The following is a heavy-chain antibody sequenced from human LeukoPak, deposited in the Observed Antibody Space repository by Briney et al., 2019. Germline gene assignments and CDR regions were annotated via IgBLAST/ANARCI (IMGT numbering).Heavy chain of an antibody. V-gene: IGHV1-3*01. CDR2: INAGNGNT. J-gene: IGHJ5*02. D-gene: IGHD2-15*01. Sequence: ASVKVSCKASGYTFTSYSIHWVRQAPGQSLEWMGWINAGNGNTKYSQKFQDRVTITRDTSASTAYTDLSSLRSEDTAVYYCARDSCSGGTCYRSWFDPWGQGTLVTVSS. CDR1: GYTFTSYS. CDR3: ARDSCSGGTCYRSWFDP.